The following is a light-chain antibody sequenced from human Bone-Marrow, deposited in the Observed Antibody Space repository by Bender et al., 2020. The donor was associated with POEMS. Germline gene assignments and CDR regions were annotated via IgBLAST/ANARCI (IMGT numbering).Light chain of an antibody. CDR2: DVG. CDR3: SSYADSASANWL. CDR1: SSDVGSYNS. J-gene: IGLJ3*02. V-gene: IGLV2-11*01. Sequence: QSALTQPRSVSGSPGQSVTISCTGSSSDVGSYNSVSWYQQHPGKAPKLIIYDVGKRPSWVPDRFSGSKSGNTASLTISGLQAEDEADYYCSSYADSASANWLFGGGTKLTVL.